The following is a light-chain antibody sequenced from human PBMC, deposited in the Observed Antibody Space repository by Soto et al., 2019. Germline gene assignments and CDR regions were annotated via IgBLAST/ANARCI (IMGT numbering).Light chain of an antibody. Sequence: QSVLTQPPSVSGAPGQRVTISCTGSDSNIGAGYDVHWYQHFPGTAPELLIYTNINRPSGVPDRFSASKSGTSASLAITGLQAGDEADYYCQSYDSSLSGVVFGGGTQLTVL. CDR3: QSYDSSLSGVV. CDR2: TNI. CDR1: DSNIGAGYD. J-gene: IGLJ2*01. V-gene: IGLV1-40*01.